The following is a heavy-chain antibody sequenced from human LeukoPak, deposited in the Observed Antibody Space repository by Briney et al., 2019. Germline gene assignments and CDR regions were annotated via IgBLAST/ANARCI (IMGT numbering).Heavy chain of an antibody. V-gene: IGHV1-2*02. D-gene: IGHD2-2*01. CDR3: ARALLRSTSQPGY. J-gene: IGHJ4*02. CDR2: INPNSGGT. CDR1: GYTFAGYY. Sequence: ASVKVSCKASGYTFAGYYIHWVRQAPGQGLEWMGGINPNSGGTNYAQKFQGRVTMTRDTSISTAYMELSRLRSDDTAVYYCARALLRSTSQPGYWGQGTLVTVSS.